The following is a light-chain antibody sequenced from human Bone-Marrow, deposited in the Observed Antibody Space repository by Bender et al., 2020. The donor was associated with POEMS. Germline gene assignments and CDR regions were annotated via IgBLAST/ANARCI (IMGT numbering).Light chain of an antibody. CDR3: SAWDDSLSGWV. V-gene: IGLV1-36*01. J-gene: IGLJ3*02. CDR2: YDD. CDR1: SSNIGNHG. Sequence: QSVVTQPPSLSEAPRQRFTISCSGSSSNIGNHGVNWYQQLPGEAPKLLIYYDDLLTPGVSDRFSASKSGTSASLAISELQSEDEALYYCSAWDDSLSGWVFGEENKLNVL.